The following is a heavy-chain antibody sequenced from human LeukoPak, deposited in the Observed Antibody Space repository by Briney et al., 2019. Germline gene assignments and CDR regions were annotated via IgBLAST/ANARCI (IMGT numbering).Heavy chain of an antibody. Sequence: GGSLRLSCAASEFSVGSNYMTWVRQAPGKGLEWVSLIYSDGRTYYADSVKGRCTLSRDNSKNTLYLQMNSLRVEDTAVYYCARGLFPSGYLDAFDIWGQGTVVTVSS. CDR2: IYSDGRT. V-gene: IGHV3-53*01. J-gene: IGHJ3*02. CDR3: ARGLFPSGYLDAFDI. D-gene: IGHD3-22*01. CDR1: EFSVGSNY.